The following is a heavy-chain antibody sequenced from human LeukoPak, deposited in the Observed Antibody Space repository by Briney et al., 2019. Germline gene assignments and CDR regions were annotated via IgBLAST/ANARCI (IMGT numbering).Heavy chain of an antibody. Sequence: SETLSLTCTVSGGSISSSPYYWGWIRQPPGKGLEWIGSIYYSGSTYYNPSLKSRVTISVDTSKNQFALNLNSVTAADTAVYYCARPLNYYYYMDVWGKGTTVTVSS. CDR2: IYYSGST. J-gene: IGHJ6*03. CDR3: ARPLNYYYYMDV. CDR1: GGSISSSPYY. V-gene: IGHV4-39*01.